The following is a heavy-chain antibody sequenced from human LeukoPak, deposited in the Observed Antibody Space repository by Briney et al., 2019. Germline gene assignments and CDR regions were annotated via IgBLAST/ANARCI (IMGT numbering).Heavy chain of an antibody. J-gene: IGHJ5*01. D-gene: IGHD6-19*01. CDR2: ISYDGSNK. Sequence: QAGGSLRLSCAASGFTFSGYAMHWVRQAPGKGLEWVAVISYDGSNKYYADSVKGRFTISRDNSKNTLYLQMNSLRAEDTAVYYCASQYSSGWYDFWGQGTLVTVSS. CDR3: ASQYSSGWYDF. CDR1: GFTFSGYA. V-gene: IGHV3-30*04.